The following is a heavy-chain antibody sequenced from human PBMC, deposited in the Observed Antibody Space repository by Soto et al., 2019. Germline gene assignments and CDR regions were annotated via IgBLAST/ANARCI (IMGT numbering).Heavy chain of an antibody. V-gene: IGHV3-23*01. J-gene: IGHJ4*02. Sequence: GGSLRLSCGALGFIFSSNAMSWVRQAPGKGLEWVSTIHGGGVSTSYADSVKGRFTISRDNSKNTLYLQMNGLTAEDTAVYYCAKSRSGWYVFDYWGQGTLVTVSS. CDR2: IHGGGVST. D-gene: IGHD6-19*01. CDR1: GFIFSSNA. CDR3: AKSRSGWYVFDY.